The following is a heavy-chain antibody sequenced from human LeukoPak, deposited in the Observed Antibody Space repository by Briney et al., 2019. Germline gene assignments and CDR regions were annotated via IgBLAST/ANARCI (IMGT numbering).Heavy chain of an antibody. CDR1: GYTFTSYY. CDR2: ISPSGGST. V-gene: IGHV1-46*01. CDR3: ARGGVKALLLWFGELSRWFDP. Sequence: ASVKVSCKASGYTFTSYYMHWVRQAPGQGLEWMGIISPSGGSTSYAQKFQGRVTMTRDTSTSTVYMELSSLRSEDTAVYYCARGGVKALLLWFGELSRWFDPWGQGTLVTVSS. D-gene: IGHD3-10*01. J-gene: IGHJ5*02.